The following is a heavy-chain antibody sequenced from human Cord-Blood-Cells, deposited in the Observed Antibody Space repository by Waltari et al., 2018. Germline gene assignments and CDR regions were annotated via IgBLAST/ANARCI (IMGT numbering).Heavy chain of an antibody. Sequence: HVTLKESGPVLVKPTETLPLTCTVSGFSLRNARMAVSWIRQPPGKALDWLAHIFSNDEKSYSTSLKSRLTISKDTSKSQVVLTMTNMDPVDTATYYCARIRGWLYWYFDLWGRGTLVTVSS. CDR1: GFSLRNARMA. V-gene: IGHV2-26*01. J-gene: IGHJ2*01. CDR3: ARIRGWLYWYFDL. CDR2: IFSNDEK. D-gene: IGHD6-19*01.